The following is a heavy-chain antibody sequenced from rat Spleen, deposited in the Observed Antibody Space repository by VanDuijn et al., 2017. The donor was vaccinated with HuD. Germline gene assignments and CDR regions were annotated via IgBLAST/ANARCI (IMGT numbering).Heavy chain of an antibody. V-gene: IGHV5-27*01. J-gene: IGHJ1*01. CDR1: GFTFSNYG. Sequence: EVQLMESGGGLVQPGRSMKLSCAASGFTFSNYGMAWVRQAPKKGLEWVAYISYDGGSTYYRDSVKGRFTISRDNAKSTLYLQMDSLRSEDTATYYCTTLYYYDGSYYYAYWFFDFWGPGTMVTVSS. CDR2: ISYDGGST. CDR3: TTLYYYDGSYYYAYWFFDF. D-gene: IGHD1-12*02.